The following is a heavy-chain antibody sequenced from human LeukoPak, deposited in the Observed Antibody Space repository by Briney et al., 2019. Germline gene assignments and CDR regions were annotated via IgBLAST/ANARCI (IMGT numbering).Heavy chain of an antibody. D-gene: IGHD3-22*01. J-gene: IGHJ5*02. CDR1: GFTFSSYG. CDR3: AREGRYYYDSSGYGNPRWFDP. Sequence: GGSLRLSCAASGFTFSSYGMHWVRQAPGKGLEWVAVIWYDGSNKYYADSVKGRFTIFRDNSKNTLYLQMNSLRAEDTAVYYCAREGRYYYDSSGYGNPRWFDPWGQGTLVTVSS. CDR2: IWYDGSNK. V-gene: IGHV3-33*01.